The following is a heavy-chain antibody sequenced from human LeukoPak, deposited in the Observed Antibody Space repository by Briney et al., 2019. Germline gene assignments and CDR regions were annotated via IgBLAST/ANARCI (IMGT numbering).Heavy chain of an antibody. CDR3: ARGQGTVTTH. Sequence: SETLSLTCAVSGGSFSGYYWTWIRQPPGKGLEWIGEINHSGSANYNPSLMSRVTISLDTSKNHFSLNLSSVTSADTAVYYCARGQGTVTTHWGQGTLVTVSS. V-gene: IGHV4-34*01. J-gene: IGHJ4*02. CDR2: INHSGSA. D-gene: IGHD4-11*01. CDR1: GGSFSGYY.